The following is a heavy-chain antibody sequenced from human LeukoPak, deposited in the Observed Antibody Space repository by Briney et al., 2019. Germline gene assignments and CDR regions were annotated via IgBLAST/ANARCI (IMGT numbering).Heavy chain of an antibody. CDR2: IIPIFGTA. CDR1: GGTFSSYA. CDR3: ARVNLTLSTQYYYYYGMDV. Sequence: GASVKVSCKASGGTFSSYAISWVRQAPGQGLEWMGGIIPIFGTANYAQKFQGRVTITADESTSTAYMELSSLRSEDTAVYYCARVNLTLSTQYYYYYGMDVWGQGTTVTVSS. V-gene: IGHV1-69*13. J-gene: IGHJ6*02. D-gene: IGHD2-15*01.